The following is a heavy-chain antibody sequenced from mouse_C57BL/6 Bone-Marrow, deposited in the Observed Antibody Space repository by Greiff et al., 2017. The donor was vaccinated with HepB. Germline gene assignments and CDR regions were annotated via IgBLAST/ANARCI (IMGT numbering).Heavy chain of an antibody. CDR2: IDPEDGDT. CDR1: GFNIKDYY. D-gene: IGHD1-1*01. Sequence: EVQLQQSGAELVRPGASVKLSCTASGFNIKDYYMHWVKQRPEQGLEWIGRIDPEDGDTEYAPKFQGKATMTEDTSSNTAYLQLSSLTSEDTAVYYCTGGSSPYWYFDVWGTGTTVTVSS. V-gene: IGHV14-1*01. CDR3: TGGSSPYWYFDV. J-gene: IGHJ1*03.